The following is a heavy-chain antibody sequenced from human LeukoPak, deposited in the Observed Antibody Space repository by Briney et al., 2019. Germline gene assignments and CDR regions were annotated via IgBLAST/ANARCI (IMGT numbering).Heavy chain of an antibody. V-gene: IGHV3-11*06. J-gene: IGHJ4*02. CDR2: TSSSSSYT. CDR3: ARDCSSTSCYWDY. CDR1: RFTFSDYY. D-gene: IGHD2-2*01. Sequence: GGSLRLSCAASRFTFSDYYMSWIRQAPGKGLEWVSYTSSSSSYTNYADSVKGRFTISRDNARNSLYLQMNSLRAEDTAVYFCARDCSSTSCYWDYWGQGTLVTVSS.